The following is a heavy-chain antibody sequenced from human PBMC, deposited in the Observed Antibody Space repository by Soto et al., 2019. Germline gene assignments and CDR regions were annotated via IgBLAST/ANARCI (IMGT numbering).Heavy chain of an antibody. CDR1: GDSVSSNSAA. CDR2: TYYRSKWYN. D-gene: IGHD4-17*01. V-gene: IGHV6-1*01. J-gene: IGHJ6*02. Sequence: SQTLSLTCAISGDSVSSNSAAWNWIRQSPSRGLEWLGRTYYRSKWYNDYAVSVKSRITINPDTSKNQFSLQLNSVTPEDTAVYYCARDGTTVTTGLYYYYYYGMDVWGQGTTVTASS. CDR3: ARDGTTVTTGLYYYYYYGMDV.